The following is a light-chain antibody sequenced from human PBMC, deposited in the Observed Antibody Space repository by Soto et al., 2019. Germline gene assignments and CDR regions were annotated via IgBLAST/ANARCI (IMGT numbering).Light chain of an antibody. CDR2: SDN. CDR1: SSNIGGNT. CDR3: AAWDDRLTGDV. V-gene: IGLV1-44*01. J-gene: IGLJ1*01. Sequence: QSVLTQPPSXXXXXXXXXXXXCSGSSSNIGGNTVSWYQQLPGTAPKLLIYSDNQRPSGVPDRFSGSKSGTSASLAISGLQSEDEADYYCAAWDDRLTGDVFGTGTKLTVL.